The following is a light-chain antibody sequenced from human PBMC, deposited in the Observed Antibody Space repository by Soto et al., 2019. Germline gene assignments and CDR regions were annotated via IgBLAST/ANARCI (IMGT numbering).Light chain of an antibody. CDR2: GAS. CDR1: QSVGSN. Sequence: EIVMTQSQATLSVSPGERATLSCRASQSVGSNLAWYQQKPGQVPRLLIYGASTRATGIPARFSGSGSGTEFTLTISSMQSEDFAVYYCQQYNNCPLTFGGGTKVEIK. CDR3: QQYNNCPLT. J-gene: IGKJ4*01. V-gene: IGKV3-15*01.